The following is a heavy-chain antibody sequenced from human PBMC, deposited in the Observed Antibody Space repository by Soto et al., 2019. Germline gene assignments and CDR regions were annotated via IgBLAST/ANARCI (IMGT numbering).Heavy chain of an antibody. D-gene: IGHD3-22*01. CDR2: IKNDGTDA. J-gene: IGHJ4*02. V-gene: IGHV3-33*05. Sequence: GCSMRLSCAASGFTFSTYGIHWVRQAPGKGLEWAAVIKNDGTDAWYADSVKGRFTISRDNSKNTVFLQMSSLRDDDTAVYYCARDVWDSSGYFLDYWGQGTLVTVSS. CDR1: GFTFSTYG. CDR3: ARDVWDSSGYFLDY.